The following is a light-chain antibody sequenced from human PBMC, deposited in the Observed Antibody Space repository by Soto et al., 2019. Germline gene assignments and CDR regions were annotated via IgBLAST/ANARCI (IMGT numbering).Light chain of an antibody. CDR2: EVS. V-gene: IGLV2-14*01. CDR3: SSFSSITREV. J-gene: IGLJ2*01. CDR1: SSDVGGYSY. Sequence: QSALTQPASVSGSPGQSITISCPGTSSDVGGYSYVSWYQQHPGKTPKLMIYEVSNRPSGVSHRFSGSKSGNTASLTISGLQTEDEADYYCSSFSSITREVFGGGTKLTVL.